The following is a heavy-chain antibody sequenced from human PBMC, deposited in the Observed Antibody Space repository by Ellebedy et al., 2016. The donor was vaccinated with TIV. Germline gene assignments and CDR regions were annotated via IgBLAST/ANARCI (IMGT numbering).Heavy chain of an antibody. D-gene: IGHD6-19*01. J-gene: IGHJ2*01. Sequence: GESLKISCKGSGYSFSSYWIGWVRQMPGKGLECMGIIYPGDSDNRYSPSFQGQVTISVDKSISTAYLQWSSLKASDTAMYYCARRDVVAGNWYFDLWGRGTLVTVSS. CDR3: ARRDVVAGNWYFDL. CDR2: IYPGDSDN. CDR1: GYSFSSYW. V-gene: IGHV5-51*01.